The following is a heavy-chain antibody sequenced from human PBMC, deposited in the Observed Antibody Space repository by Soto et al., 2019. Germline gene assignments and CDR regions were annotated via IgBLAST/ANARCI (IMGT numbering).Heavy chain of an antibody. V-gene: IGHV1-8*01. CDR3: ARSHYDFWSGYYEDY. J-gene: IGHJ4*02. Sequence: ASVKVSCKASGYTFTSYDIDWVRQATGQGLEWMGWMNPNSGNTGYAQKFQGRVTMTRNTSISTAYMELSSLRSEDTAVFYCARSHYDFWSGYYEDYWGQGTLVTVSS. CDR2: MNPNSGNT. D-gene: IGHD3-3*01. CDR1: GYTFTSYD.